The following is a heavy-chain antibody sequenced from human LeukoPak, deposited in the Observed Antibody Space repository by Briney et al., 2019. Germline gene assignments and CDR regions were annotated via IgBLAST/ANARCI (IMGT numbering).Heavy chain of an antibody. CDR2: ISSSGSTI. Sequence: QSGGSLRLSCTASGFTLSSYEMSWIREAPGKGLEWVSYISSSGSTIYYADSVKGRFTISRDNAKNSLYLQMNSLRAEDTAVYYCARAAAGRSYTPDAFDIWGQGTMVTVSS. V-gene: IGHV3-48*03. D-gene: IGHD6-13*01. J-gene: IGHJ3*02. CDR1: GFTLSSYE. CDR3: ARAAAGRSYTPDAFDI.